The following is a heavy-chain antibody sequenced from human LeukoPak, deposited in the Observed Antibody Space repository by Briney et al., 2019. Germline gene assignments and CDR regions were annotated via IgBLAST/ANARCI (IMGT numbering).Heavy chain of an antibody. CDR1: GFTFSGSA. D-gene: IGHD3-22*01. Sequence: GGSLRLTCAASGFTFSGSAMHWVRQASGKGLEWVGRIRSKANSYATAYAASVKGRFTISRDDSKNTAYLQMNSLKTEDTAVYYCSSHYDTDNWGPGTLVTVSS. CDR2: IRSKANSYAT. CDR3: SSHYDTDN. V-gene: IGHV3-73*01. J-gene: IGHJ4*02.